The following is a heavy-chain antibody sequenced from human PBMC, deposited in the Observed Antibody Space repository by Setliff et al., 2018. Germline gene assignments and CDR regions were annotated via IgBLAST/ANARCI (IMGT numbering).Heavy chain of an antibody. CDR2: ISHSGST. V-gene: IGHV4-34*01. CDR1: GGSFSGYY. J-gene: IGHJ4*02. CDR3: VRDSGNSGMIDY. Sequence: SETLSLTCAVYGGSFSGYYWSWIRQPPGKRLEWIGSISHSGSTYYNPSLRSRVTISLDTSKNSLYLQMNGLRAEDTAVYSCVRDSGNSGMIDYWGQGTPVTVSS. D-gene: IGHD6-13*01.